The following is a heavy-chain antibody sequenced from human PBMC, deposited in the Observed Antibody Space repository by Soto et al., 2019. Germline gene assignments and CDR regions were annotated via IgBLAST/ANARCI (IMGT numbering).Heavy chain of an antibody. CDR1: GFTFSSYA. D-gene: IGHD2-21*01. CDR2: ISGSGGST. J-gene: IGHJ4*02. CDR3: AKVHPIVVVIAIPGAFDY. V-gene: IGHV3-23*01. Sequence: GGSLRLSCAASGFTFSSYAMSWVRQAPGKGLEWVSAISGSGGSTYYADSVKGRFTISRDNSKNTLYLQMNSLRAEDTAVYYCAKVHPIVVVIAIPGAFDYWGQGTLVTVSS.